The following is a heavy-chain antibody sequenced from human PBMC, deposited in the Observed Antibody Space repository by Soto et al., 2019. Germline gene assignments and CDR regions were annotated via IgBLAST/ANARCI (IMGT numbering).Heavy chain of an antibody. CDR3: ARRDPARYYDFWSGYEPFDY. V-gene: IGHV3-7*01. CDR1: GFTFSSYW. D-gene: IGHD3-3*01. CDR2: IKQDGSEK. Sequence: VGSLRLSCAASGFTFSSYWMSWVRQAPGKGLEWVANIKQDGSEKYYVDSVKGRFTISRDNAKNPLYLQMNSLRAEDTAVYYCARRDPARYYDFWSGYEPFDYWGQGTLVTVS. J-gene: IGHJ4*02.